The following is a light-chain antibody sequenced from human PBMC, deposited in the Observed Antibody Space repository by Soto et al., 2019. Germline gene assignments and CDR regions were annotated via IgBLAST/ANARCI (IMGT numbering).Light chain of an antibody. Sequence: EIVLTQSPATLSLSPGERATLSCRASQGVSSYLAWYQQRPGQAPRLLIYDASNRATGIPARFSGSGPGTDFTLTISSLQSEDFAVYYCQQYNNWLPQFGQGTKVEIK. CDR2: DAS. V-gene: IGKV3D-11*01. CDR1: QGVSSY. J-gene: IGKJ1*01. CDR3: QQYNNWLPQ.